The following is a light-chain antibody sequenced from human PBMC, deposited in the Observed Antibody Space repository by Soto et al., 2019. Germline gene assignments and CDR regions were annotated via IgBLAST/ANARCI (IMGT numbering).Light chain of an antibody. Sequence: DIQMTQSPSSVSASVGDRVTFTCRASQHISSWLAWYQQKPGKAPKLLIAAASILQSGVPSRFSGSGYGTDFTLTISSLQPEDFATYFCQQANTFPFTFGPGSRV. J-gene: IGKJ3*01. CDR1: QHISSW. CDR2: AAS. V-gene: IGKV1-12*02. CDR3: QQANTFPFT.